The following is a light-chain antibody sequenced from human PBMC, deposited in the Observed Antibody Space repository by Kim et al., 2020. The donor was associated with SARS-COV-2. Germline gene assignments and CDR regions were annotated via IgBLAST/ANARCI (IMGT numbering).Light chain of an antibody. CDR2: VKSDGSH. CDR1: SGHSTYD. CDR3: QTWGTGIRV. J-gene: IGLJ3*02. V-gene: IGLV4-69*01. Sequence: QLVLTQSPSASASLGASVKLTCTLSSGHSTYDIAWHKQQPEKGPRYLMKVKSDGSHNKGDGIPDRFSGSSSGAERYLTISSLQSDDEADYYCQTWGTGIRVFGGGTQLTVL.